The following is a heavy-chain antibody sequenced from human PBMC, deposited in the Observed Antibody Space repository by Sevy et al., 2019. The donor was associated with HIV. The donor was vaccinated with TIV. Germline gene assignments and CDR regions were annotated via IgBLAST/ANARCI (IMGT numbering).Heavy chain of an antibody. D-gene: IGHD1-1*01. CDR1: GVSISSSNYY. CDR2: IYYSGTA. J-gene: IGHJ5*02. Sequence: SETLSLTCTVSGVSISSSNYYWAWIRQPPGKGLEWIGNIYYSGTAYYNPSLKSRATISVDTSKNQFSLKLGSVTAADTSVYYCATQIQTGTHKGWFDPWGQGTLVTVSS. V-gene: IGHV4-39*01. CDR3: ATQIQTGTHKGWFDP.